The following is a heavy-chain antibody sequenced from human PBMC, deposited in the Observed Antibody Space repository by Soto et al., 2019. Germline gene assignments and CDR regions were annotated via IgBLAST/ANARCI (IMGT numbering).Heavy chain of an antibody. V-gene: IGHV1-8*01. CDR1: GYTFTNYD. D-gene: IGHD6-13*01. Sequence: QEQLVQSGAEVKKPGASVKVSCTASGYTFTNYDINWVRQATGQGLEWMGWMNPTSGHTGYAQKVQGRVTVTRDTSIGTAYMELSSLRSEDTAVYDWARGRKTAAGTWYFGLWGRGTLVTVSS. CDR2: MNPTSGHT. J-gene: IGHJ2*01. CDR3: ARGRKTAAGTWYFGL.